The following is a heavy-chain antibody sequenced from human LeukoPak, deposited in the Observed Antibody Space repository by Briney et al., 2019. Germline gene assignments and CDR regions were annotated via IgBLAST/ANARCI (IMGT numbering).Heavy chain of an antibody. V-gene: IGHV4-39*07. CDR3: ARLSKVGWFDP. J-gene: IGHJ5*02. D-gene: IGHD1-26*01. CDR2: INYSGST. CDR1: GGSISSSNYY. Sequence: SETLSLTCTVSGGSISSSNYYWGWIRQPPGKGLEWIGSINYSGSTHYNPSLKSRVTMSVDTSKNQFSLKLSSVTAADTAVYYCARLSKVGWFDPWGQGTLVTVSS.